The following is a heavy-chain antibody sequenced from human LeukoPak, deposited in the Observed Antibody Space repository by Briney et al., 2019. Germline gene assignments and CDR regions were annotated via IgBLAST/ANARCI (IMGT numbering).Heavy chain of an antibody. CDR2: IYSAGDT. D-gene: IGHD2-21*01. CDR1: GFSVSSNY. V-gene: IGHV3-53*01. CDR3: ARDSNSFPNYFGF. J-gene: IGHJ4*02. Sequence: GGSLRLSCAASGFSVSSNYMSWVRQAPGGGLEWVSLIYSAGDTFYSDSVKGRFTISRDSSKNTLYLQMNSLRTEDTAIYYCARDSNSFPNYFGFWGQGTLVTVSS.